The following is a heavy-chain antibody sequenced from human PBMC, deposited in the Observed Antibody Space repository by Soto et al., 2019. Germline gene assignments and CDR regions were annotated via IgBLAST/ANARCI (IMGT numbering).Heavy chain of an antibody. CDR2: SNSNSGNS. J-gene: IGHJ4*02. D-gene: IGHD3-3*01. CDR1: GYTFTSYN. CDR3: VLLGVFGH. Sequence: ASVKVSCKASGYTFTSYNINWVRQAPGQGLEWVAGSNSNSGNSDHAQKFQGRLTVTRDTSISTAYMELSSLRSDDTAVYYCVLLGVFGHWGPGTLVTVSS. V-gene: IGHV1-8*01.